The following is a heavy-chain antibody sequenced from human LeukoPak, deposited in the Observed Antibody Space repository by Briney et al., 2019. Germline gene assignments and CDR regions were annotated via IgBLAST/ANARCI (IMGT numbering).Heavy chain of an antibody. Sequence: PGGSLRLSCAASGFTFSSYSMNWVRQAPGKGLEWVSSISSSSSYIYYADSVKGRFTISRDNSKNTLYLQMNSLRAEDTAVYYCAKAGERITIFGVVTRPRPYGMDVWGQGTTVTVSS. CDR2: ISSSSSYI. D-gene: IGHD3-3*01. V-gene: IGHV3-21*04. CDR1: GFTFSSYS. J-gene: IGHJ6*02. CDR3: AKAGERITIFGVVTRPRPYGMDV.